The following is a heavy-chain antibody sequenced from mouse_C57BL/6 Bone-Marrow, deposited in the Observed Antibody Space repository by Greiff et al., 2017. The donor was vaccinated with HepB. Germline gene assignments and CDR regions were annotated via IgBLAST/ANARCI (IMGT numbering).Heavy chain of an antibody. CDR2: INPSTGGT. V-gene: IGHV1-43*01. J-gene: IGHJ3*01. CDR1: GYSFTGYY. D-gene: IGHD2-2*01. Sequence: EVQLQQSGPELVKPGASVKISCKASGYSFTGYYMHWVKQSSEKSLDGMGEINPSTGGTSYNQKFKGKATLTVDKSSSTAYMQLKSLTSEDSAVYYCARWFLFAYWGQGTLVTVSA. CDR3: ARWFLFAY.